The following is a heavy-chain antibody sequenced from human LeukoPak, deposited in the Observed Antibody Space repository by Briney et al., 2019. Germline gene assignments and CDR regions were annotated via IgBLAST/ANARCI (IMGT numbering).Heavy chain of an antibody. J-gene: IGHJ6*02. Sequence: ASVKVSCKAAGYSFTNSAFHWVRQAPGQRLEWMGWINTGSGNTQYSQNFQGRITISRDTSANTVYMELNSLRSEDMAVYYCTRDRGTNWWDGMDVWGQGTTVTVPS. CDR2: INTGSGNT. D-gene: IGHD1-26*01. V-gene: IGHV1-3*04. CDR1: GYSFTNSA. CDR3: TRDRGTNWWDGMDV.